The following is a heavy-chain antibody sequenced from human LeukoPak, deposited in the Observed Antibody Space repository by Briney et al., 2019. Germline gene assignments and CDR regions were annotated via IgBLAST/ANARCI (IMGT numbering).Heavy chain of an antibody. V-gene: IGHV3-9*01. CDR2: ISWNSGSI. D-gene: IGHD3-3*01. CDR1: GFTFDDYA. J-gene: IGHJ3*02. CDR3: AKAFGRVFGDAFDI. Sequence: PGRSLRLSCAASGFTFDDYAMPWVRQAPGKGLEWVSGISWNSGSIGYADSVKGRFTISRDNAKNSLYLQMNSLRAEDTALYYCAKAFGRVFGDAFDIWGQGTMVTVSS.